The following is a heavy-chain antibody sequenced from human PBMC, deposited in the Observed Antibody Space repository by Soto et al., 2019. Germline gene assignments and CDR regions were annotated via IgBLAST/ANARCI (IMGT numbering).Heavy chain of an antibody. Sequence: QITLNESGPTVVRPTETLTLTCRFSGFSLTTSGVGVGWVRQSPGKAPEWLALIYWDDDKRYSESLKSRLTITKDTYKKQVVLTVANLDPTDTATYYCAHRVLRTVFGLVTTTAIYFDFWGQGTPVAVSS. V-gene: IGHV2-5*02. CDR1: GFSLTTSGVG. J-gene: IGHJ4*02. D-gene: IGHD3-3*01. CDR2: IYWDDDK. CDR3: AHRVLRTVFGLVTTTAIYFDF.